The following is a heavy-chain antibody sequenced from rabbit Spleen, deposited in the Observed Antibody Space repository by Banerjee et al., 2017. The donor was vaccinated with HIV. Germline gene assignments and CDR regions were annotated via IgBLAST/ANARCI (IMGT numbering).Heavy chain of an antibody. J-gene: IGHJ6*01. CDR3: ARDSGTSFSSYGMDL. CDR2: IYTSSGST. D-gene: IGHD8-1*01. Sequence: QQQLEESGGGLVKPGGTLTLTCKASGIDFSSYYYMCWVRQAPGKGLEWIACIYTSSGSTWYASRAKGRFTISKTSSTTVTLQMTSLTAADTATYFCARDSGTSFSSYGMDLWGPGTLVTVS. V-gene: IGHV1S43*01. CDR1: GIDFSSYYY.